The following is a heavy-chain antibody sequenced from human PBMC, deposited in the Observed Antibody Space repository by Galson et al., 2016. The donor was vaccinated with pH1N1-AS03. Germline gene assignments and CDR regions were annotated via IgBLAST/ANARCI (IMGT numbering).Heavy chain of an antibody. CDR3: VRGSPHSSSTNYAFEF. V-gene: IGHV1-2*02. Sequence: SVKVSCKASGYAFTDYYMHLLRQAPGQGLEWMAWINTDSGGTDYAQKFQGRVTMTRDASISTTYMELSSLRSDDTALYYCVRGSPHSSSTNYAFEFWGRGTMVTVSS. CDR1: GYAFTDYY. D-gene: IGHD6-13*01. J-gene: IGHJ3*01. CDR2: INTDSGGT.